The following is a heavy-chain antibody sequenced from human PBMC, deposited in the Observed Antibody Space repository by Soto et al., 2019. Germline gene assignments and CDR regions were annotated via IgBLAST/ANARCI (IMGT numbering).Heavy chain of an antibody. Sequence: QVQLVQSGAEVKKPGASVKVSCKASGYTFTGYYMHWVRQAPGQGLEWMGWINPNSGGTNYAQKFQGRVTMTRDTSISTAYMELSRLRSDDTAVYXXXXVGYYDSSVGGYAFDIWGQGTMVTVSS. V-gene: IGHV1-2*02. J-gene: IGHJ3*02. CDR1: GYTFTGYY. CDR3: XXVGYYDSSVGGYAFDI. CDR2: INPNSGGT. D-gene: IGHD3-22*01.